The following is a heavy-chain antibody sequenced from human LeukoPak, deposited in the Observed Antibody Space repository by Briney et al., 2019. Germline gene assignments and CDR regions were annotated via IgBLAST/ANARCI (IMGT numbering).Heavy chain of an antibody. CDR1: GFTFSSYS. CDR3: ARGWDFWSGYRTPFDY. V-gene: IGHV3-21*01. D-gene: IGHD3-3*01. J-gene: IGHJ4*02. CDR2: ISSSSYI. Sequence: GGSLRLSCAASGFTFSSYSMNWVRRAPGKGLEWVSSISSSSYIYYADSVKGRFTISRDNAKNSLYLQMNSLRAEDTAVYYCARGWDFWSGYRTPFDYWGQGTLVTVSS.